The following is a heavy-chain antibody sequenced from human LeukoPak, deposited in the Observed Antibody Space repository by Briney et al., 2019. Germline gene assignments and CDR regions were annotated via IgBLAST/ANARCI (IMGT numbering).Heavy chain of an antibody. V-gene: IGHV3-74*01. Sequence: PGGSLRLSCAASGFTFSSYWIHWVRQVPGKGLVWVSRIKDGGTTTDYADSVKGRFTISRDNSKNTLYLQMNSLRVEDTAVYYCAKKRRPVAGTDLFDYWGQGTLVTVSS. D-gene: IGHD6-19*01. CDR2: IKDGGTTT. CDR1: GFTFSSYW. CDR3: AKKRRPVAGTDLFDY. J-gene: IGHJ4*02.